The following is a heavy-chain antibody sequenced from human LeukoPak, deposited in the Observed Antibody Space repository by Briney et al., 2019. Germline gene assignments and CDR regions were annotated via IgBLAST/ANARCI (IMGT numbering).Heavy chain of an antibody. D-gene: IGHD2-15*01. CDR2: ISAYNGNT. V-gene: IGHV1-18*01. Sequence: VAAVEFCYEAAGYTFTSYGISWGRQAPGQGLEWMGWISAYNGNTNYSQKLQGRVTMTTDTSTSTAYMELRSLRSDDTAVYYCARLPTPVFIFDYWGQGTLVTVSS. CDR3: ARLPTPVFIFDY. J-gene: IGHJ4*02. CDR1: GYTFTSYG.